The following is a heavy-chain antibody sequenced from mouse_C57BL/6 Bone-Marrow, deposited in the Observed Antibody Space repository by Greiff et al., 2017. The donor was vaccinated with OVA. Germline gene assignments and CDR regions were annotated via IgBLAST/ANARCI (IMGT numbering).Heavy chain of an antibody. CDR1: GYSITSGYY. V-gene: IGHV3-6*01. D-gene: IGHD2-2*01. CDR2: ISYDGSN. CDR3: ARGGYDERVWFAY. Sequence: EVKLQESGPGLVKPSQSLSLTCSVTGYSITSGYYWNWIRQFPGNKLEWMGYISYDGSNNYNPSLKNRISITRDTSKNQFFLKLNSVTTEDTATYYCARGGYDERVWFAYWGQGTLVTVSA. J-gene: IGHJ3*01.